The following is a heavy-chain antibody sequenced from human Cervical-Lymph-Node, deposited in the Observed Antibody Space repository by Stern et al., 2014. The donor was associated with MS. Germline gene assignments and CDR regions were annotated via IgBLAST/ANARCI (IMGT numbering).Heavy chain of an antibody. J-gene: IGHJ4*02. Sequence: QVQLVQSGGGVVQPGRSLRLSCAASGFTFNSYGFHWVRQAPGKGLEWVAIIWYDGNNKYYADSVKGRFTISRDNSKNPLYLQMNSLKAEDTAVYYFARDKYCSGDFHPLDYWGQGTLVTVSA. CDR1: GFTFNSYG. CDR2: IWYDGNNK. V-gene: IGHV3-33*01. CDR3: ARDKYCSGDFHPLDY. D-gene: IGHD2-21*02.